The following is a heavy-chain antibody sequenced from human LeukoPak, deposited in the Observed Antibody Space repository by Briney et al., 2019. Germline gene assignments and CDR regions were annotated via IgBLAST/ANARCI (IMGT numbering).Heavy chain of an antibody. J-gene: IGHJ4*02. CDR1: GFTFSSYA. CDR2: ISGSGGST. Sequence: YPGGSLRLSCAASGFTFSSYAMSWVRQAPGKGLEWVSAISGSGGSTYYADSVKGRFTISRDSSKNTLYLQMNSLRAEDTAVYYCAIPPSYYYDSSGYSWYFDYWGQGTLVTVSS. V-gene: IGHV3-23*01. CDR3: AIPPSYYYDSSGYSWYFDY. D-gene: IGHD3-22*01.